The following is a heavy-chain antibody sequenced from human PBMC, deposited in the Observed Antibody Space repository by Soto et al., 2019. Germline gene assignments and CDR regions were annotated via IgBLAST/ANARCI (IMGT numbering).Heavy chain of an antibody. D-gene: IGHD2-2*01. CDR2: INSAGSII. CDR3: AKDPVPAPRLDP. Sequence: GGSLRLSCAASGFTPSRLSMNWVRQAPGKGLEWISYINSAGSIIYYADSVKGRFTISRDNAKNSLYLQMNRLRAEDTAVYYCAKDPVPAPRLDPWGQGTLVTVSS. CDR1: GFTPSRLS. V-gene: IGHV3-48*01. J-gene: IGHJ5*02.